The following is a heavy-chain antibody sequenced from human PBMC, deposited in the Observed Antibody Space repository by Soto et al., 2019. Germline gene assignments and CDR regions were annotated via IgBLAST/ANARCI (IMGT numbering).Heavy chain of an antibody. CDR1: GFTFDDYA. CDR3: SKGDSSSFYYGMDV. CDR2: ISWNSGSI. Sequence: EVQLVESGGGLVQPGRSLRLSCAASGFTFDDYAMHWVRQATGKGLEWVSGISWNSGSIGYADFVKGRFTISRDNAKNALILQMNTRRAEDTAWYYWSKGDSSSFYYGMDVWGQGTTVTVSS. J-gene: IGHJ6*02. D-gene: IGHD6-13*01. V-gene: IGHV3-9*01.